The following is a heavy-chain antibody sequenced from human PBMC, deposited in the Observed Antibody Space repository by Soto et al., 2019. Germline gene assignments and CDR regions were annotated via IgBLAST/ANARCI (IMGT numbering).Heavy chain of an antibody. D-gene: IGHD4-17*01. CDR1: GGSISSYY. J-gene: IGHJ4*02. V-gene: IGHV4-59*08. CDR3: ASQLRSGYGDYFVPGLVY. CDR2: IYYSGST. Sequence: SETLSLTCTVSGGSISSYYWSWIRQPPGKGLEWIGYIYYSGSTNYNPSLKSRVTISVDTSKNQFSLKLSSVTAADTAVYYCASQLRSGYGDYFVPGLVYWGQGTPVT.